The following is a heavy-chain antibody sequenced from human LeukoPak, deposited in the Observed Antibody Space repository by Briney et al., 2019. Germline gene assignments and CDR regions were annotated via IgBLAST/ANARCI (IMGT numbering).Heavy chain of an antibody. CDR3: AREVVPAAHFDY. V-gene: IGHV1-2*02. CDR2: INPNSGGT. J-gene: IGHJ4*02. Sequence: ASVKVSCKASGYTFTGYYMHWVRQAPGQGLEWMGWINPNSGGTNYAQTFQGRVTMTRDTSLSTAYMELSRLRADDTAVYYCAREVVPAAHFDYWGQGTLVTVSS. CDR1: GYTFTGYY. D-gene: IGHD2-2*01.